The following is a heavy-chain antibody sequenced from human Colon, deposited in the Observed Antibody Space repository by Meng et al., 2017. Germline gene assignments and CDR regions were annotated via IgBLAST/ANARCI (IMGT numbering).Heavy chain of an antibody. Sequence: GSLRPSCRVPGGSINNDYWSWTRQPPGKSLEWLGFIHSSGTTNYNPSLESRVTLSVDTSKNQFSLKMTSMGAADTAVYYCARGGASSKPFNYWGQGMLVTVSS. CDR2: IHSSGTT. D-gene: IGHD6-13*01. CDR1: GGSINNDY. J-gene: IGHJ4*02. V-gene: IGHV4-59*01. CDR3: ARGGASSKPFNY.